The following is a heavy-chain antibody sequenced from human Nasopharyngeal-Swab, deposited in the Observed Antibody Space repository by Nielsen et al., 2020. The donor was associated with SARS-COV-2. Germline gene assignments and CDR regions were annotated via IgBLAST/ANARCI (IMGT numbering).Heavy chain of an antibody. Sequence: GASLTISCAASGFTFSSYSMNWVRQAPGKGLEWVSSISSRSGYIYYADSVEGRFTISRDNAKNSLYLQMHSLRAEDTAVYYCARTRYYDSSGYYPDYWGQGTLVTVSS. CDR3: ARTRYYDSSGYYPDY. CDR2: ISSRSGYI. D-gene: IGHD3-22*01. J-gene: IGHJ4*02. V-gene: IGHV3-21*01. CDR1: GFTFSSYS.